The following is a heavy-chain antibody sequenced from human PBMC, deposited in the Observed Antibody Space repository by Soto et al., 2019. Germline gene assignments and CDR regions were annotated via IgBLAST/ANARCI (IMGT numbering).Heavy chain of an antibody. CDR1: GGSISGYY. J-gene: IGHJ4*02. D-gene: IGHD2-15*01. CDR2: VYHTGTT. V-gene: IGHV4-59*01. Sequence: SETLSLTCAISGGSISGYYWSWIRQPPGGGLEWLGYVYHTGTTNYNPSLKSRVTMSLDLSKIQFSLRLTSVTAADTAVYYCARGNCNGIWCYPTLFYWGRGTLVTVSS. CDR3: ARGNCNGIWCYPTLFY.